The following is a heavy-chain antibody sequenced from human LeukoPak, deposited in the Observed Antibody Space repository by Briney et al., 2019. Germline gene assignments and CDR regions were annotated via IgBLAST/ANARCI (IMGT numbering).Heavy chain of an antibody. Sequence: GRSLRLSCAASGFTFDDYAMHWVRQAPGKGLEWVSGISWNSGSIGYADSVKGRFTISRDNAKNSLYLQMDSLRDEDTAVYYCASEAFPYYDSSGGWLNWGQGTLVTVSS. D-gene: IGHD3-22*01. V-gene: IGHV3-9*01. CDR3: ASEAFPYYDSSGGWLN. CDR1: GFTFDDYA. J-gene: IGHJ4*02. CDR2: ISWNSGSI.